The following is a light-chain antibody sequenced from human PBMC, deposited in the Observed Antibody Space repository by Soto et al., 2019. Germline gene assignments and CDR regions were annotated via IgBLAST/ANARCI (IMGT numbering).Light chain of an antibody. J-gene: IGLJ2*01. Sequence: QSALTQPASVSGSLGQSITISCTGTSSDVGAYNYVSWYQQHPGKAPKLMIYDVSYRPSGISDRFSGSKSANTASLTISGLQPDDEADYYCCSYTSSLTKVFGGGTKLTVL. CDR1: SSDVGAYNY. CDR2: DVS. V-gene: IGLV2-14*03. CDR3: CSYTSSLTKV.